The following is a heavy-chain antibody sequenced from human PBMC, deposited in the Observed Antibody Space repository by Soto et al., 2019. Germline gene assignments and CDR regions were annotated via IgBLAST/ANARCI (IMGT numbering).Heavy chain of an antibody. J-gene: IGHJ4*02. CDR3: TTARRAYVWGTSDY. CDR1: GFTFNNAW. Sequence: EVQLMESGGGLVKPGGSLRLSCAASGFTFNNAWMNWVRQAPGKGLEWVGRIKSKTDGGTTDYAAPVKGRFTISRDDSKNTLYLQMNSLKTEDTAVYYCTTARRAYVWGTSDYWGQGTLVTVSS. D-gene: IGHD3-16*01. V-gene: IGHV3-15*07. CDR2: IKSKTDGGTT.